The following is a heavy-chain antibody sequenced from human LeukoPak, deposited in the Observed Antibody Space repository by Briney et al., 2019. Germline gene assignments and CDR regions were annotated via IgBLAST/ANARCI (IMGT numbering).Heavy chain of an antibody. CDR2: IKQDGSEK. CDR3: ARGLYGSGSYHNFDY. V-gene: IGHV3-7*04. D-gene: IGHD3-10*01. Sequence: AGGSLRLSCAAPGFTFSSYWMSWVRQAPGKGLEWVANIKQDGSEKYYVDSVKGRFTISRDNAKNSLYLQMNSLRAEDTAVYYCARGLYGSGSYHNFDYWGQGTLVTVSS. J-gene: IGHJ4*02. CDR1: GFTFSSYW.